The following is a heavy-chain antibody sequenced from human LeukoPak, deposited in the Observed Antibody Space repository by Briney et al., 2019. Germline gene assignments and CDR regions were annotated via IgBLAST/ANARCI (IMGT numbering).Heavy chain of an antibody. Sequence: GGSLRLSCAASGFTFSAYGMSWVRQSPRKELEWVSGVSGADGTTYYADSVKGRFTISRDNSKSTLYLQMNNLRAEDTAVYYCAKHWSYCSTTSCFFNYYYYYMDVWGKGTTVTVSS. CDR3: AKHWSYCSTTSCFFNYYYYYMDV. CDR2: VSGADGTT. V-gene: IGHV3-23*01. J-gene: IGHJ6*03. CDR1: GFTFSAYG. D-gene: IGHD2-2*01.